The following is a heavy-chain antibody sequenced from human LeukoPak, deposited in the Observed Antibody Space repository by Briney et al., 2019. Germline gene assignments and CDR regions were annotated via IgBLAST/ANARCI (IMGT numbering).Heavy chain of an antibody. CDR2: ISGDGANE. J-gene: IGHJ4*02. Sequence: GGSLRLSCATSGFTFDEHAMHWVRQVPGRGLEWVSLISGDGANEYYADSVKGRFTISRDNSRNSLFLQMNSLRTEDSALYFCAKRSGAPNNFDYWGQGVLVTVSS. CDR1: GFTFDEHA. V-gene: IGHV3-43*02. CDR3: AKRSGAPNNFDY. D-gene: IGHD1-1*01.